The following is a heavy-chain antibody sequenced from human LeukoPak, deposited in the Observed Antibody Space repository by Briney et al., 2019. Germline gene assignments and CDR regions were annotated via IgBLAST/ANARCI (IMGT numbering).Heavy chain of an antibody. CDR1: GGSFSGYY. V-gene: IGHV4-59*08. D-gene: IGHD6-19*01. Sequence: PSETLSLTCAVYGGSFSGYYWSWIRQPPGKGLEWIGYIYYSGSTNYNPSLKSRVTISVDTSKNQFSLKLSSVTAADTAVYYCARHASPIAVAGTGWFDPWGQGTLVTVSS. J-gene: IGHJ5*02. CDR2: IYYSGST. CDR3: ARHASPIAVAGTGWFDP.